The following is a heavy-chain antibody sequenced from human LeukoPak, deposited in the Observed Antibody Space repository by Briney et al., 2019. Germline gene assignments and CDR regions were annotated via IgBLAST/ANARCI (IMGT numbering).Heavy chain of an antibody. CDR2: INPSGGST. Sequence: ASVKVSCKASGYTFTSYYMHWVRQAPGQGLEWMGIINPSGGSTSYAQKFRGRVTMTRDTSTSTVYMELSSLRSEDTAVYYCARDRYYYDSSGPDSYFDLWGRGTLVTVSS. V-gene: IGHV1-46*01. J-gene: IGHJ2*01. CDR1: GYTFTSYY. D-gene: IGHD3-22*01. CDR3: ARDRYYYDSSGPDSYFDL.